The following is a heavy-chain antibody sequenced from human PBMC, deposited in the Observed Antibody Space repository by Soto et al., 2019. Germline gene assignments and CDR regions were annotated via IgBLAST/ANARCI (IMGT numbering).Heavy chain of an antibody. CDR3: ARGMWELPIDY. J-gene: IGHJ4*02. Sequence: QVQLVQSGAEVKKPGASVKVSCKASDYTFTSYGINWVRQAPGQGLEWMGWISPYNDNTQYAQRFQGRVTLTTDTSTNTAYMELRCLRSDDTAVYYCARGMWELPIDYWGQGTLVTVSS. V-gene: IGHV1-18*01. CDR2: ISPYNDNT. CDR1: DYTFTSYG. D-gene: IGHD1-26*01.